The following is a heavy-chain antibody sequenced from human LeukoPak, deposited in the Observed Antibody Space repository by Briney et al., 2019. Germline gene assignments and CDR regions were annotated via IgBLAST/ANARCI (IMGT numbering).Heavy chain of an antibody. D-gene: IGHD3-10*01. V-gene: IGHV1-2*02. J-gene: IGHJ4*02. Sequence: ASVKVSCKASRYTFTGYYMHWVRQAPGQGLEWMGWINPNSGGTNYAQKLQGRVTMTRDTSISTAYMELSRLRSDDTAVYYCASGPGGEGSLEYWGQGTLVTVSS. CDR1: RYTFTGYY. CDR3: ASGPGGEGSLEY. CDR2: INPNSGGT.